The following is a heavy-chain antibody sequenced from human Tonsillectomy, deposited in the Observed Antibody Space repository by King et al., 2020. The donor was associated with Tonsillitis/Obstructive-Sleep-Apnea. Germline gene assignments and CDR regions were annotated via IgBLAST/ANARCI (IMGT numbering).Heavy chain of an antibody. Sequence: QLQESGPGLVKPSETLSLTCTVSGGSVSSTSYYWGWVRQPPGKGLEWIGSIYYTGTTYYYPSLESRVTVSVDTSKNHFSLKLNSVTAADTAVYYCARHVDYTREYYYCMDVWGTGTTVTVAS. J-gene: IGHJ6*03. CDR1: GGSVSSTSYY. CDR3: ARHVDYTREYYYCMDV. CDR2: IYYTGTT. D-gene: IGHD4-11*01. V-gene: IGHV4-39*01.